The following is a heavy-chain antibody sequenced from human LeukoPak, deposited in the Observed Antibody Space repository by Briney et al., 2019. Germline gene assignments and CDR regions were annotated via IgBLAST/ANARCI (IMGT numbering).Heavy chain of an antibody. V-gene: IGHV3-7*05. D-gene: IGHD1-26*01. J-gene: IGHJ4*02. CDR3: ARGGALPIY. CDR2: IKQDGSEK. CDR1: GLTFTSYL. Sequence: PGGSLRLSCTASGLTFTSYLMSWVRQAPGKGLEWVANIKQDGSEKYYVDSMKGRFTISRDNAKNSLYLQMDSLRAEDTAVYYCARGGALPIYWGQGTLVTVSS.